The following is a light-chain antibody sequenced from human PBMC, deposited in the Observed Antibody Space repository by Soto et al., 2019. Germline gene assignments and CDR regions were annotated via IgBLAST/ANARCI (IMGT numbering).Light chain of an antibody. CDR3: QQRGDWPPIT. Sequence: EIVMTQSPATLSVSPGERATLSCRASQSVSSYLAWYQQKPGQAPRLLIYGVSNRATGIPDRFSGSGSGTDFILTISRLEPEDFAVYYCQQRGDWPPITFGQGTRLEIK. J-gene: IGKJ5*01. V-gene: IGKV3-11*01. CDR2: GVS. CDR1: QSVSSY.